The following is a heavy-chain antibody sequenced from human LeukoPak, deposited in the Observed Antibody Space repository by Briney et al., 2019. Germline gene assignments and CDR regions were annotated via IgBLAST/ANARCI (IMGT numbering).Heavy chain of an antibody. Sequence: SETLSLTCTVSGGSLSSYYWTWIRQPPGKGLEWIGYIYYTGSTSYNPSLKSRVTISVQTSKNQFSLKLSSVTAADTAVYYCARGPNRNDYGDYGYWGQGTLVTVPS. D-gene: IGHD4-17*01. CDR3: ARGPNRNDYGDYGY. CDR2: IYYTGST. V-gene: IGHV4-59*01. CDR1: GGSLSSYY. J-gene: IGHJ4*02.